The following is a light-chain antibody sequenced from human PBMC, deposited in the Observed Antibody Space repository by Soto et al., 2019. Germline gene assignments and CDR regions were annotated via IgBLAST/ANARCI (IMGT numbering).Light chain of an antibody. CDR3: QQYGSSPYT. Sequence: EIVLTQSPGTLSLSPGERATLSCRASQSVSSSSLAWYQQKPGQAPRLLLYGASSRATGIPDRFSGSGSGTDFTLTISRLEPEDCAVFYCQQYGSSPYTFGQGTKLEIK. V-gene: IGKV3-20*01. CDR1: QSVSSSS. J-gene: IGKJ2*01. CDR2: GAS.